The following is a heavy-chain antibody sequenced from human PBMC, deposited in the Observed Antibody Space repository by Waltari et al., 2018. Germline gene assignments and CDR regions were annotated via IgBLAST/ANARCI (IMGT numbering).Heavy chain of an antibody. D-gene: IGHD4-17*01. V-gene: IGHV4-38-2*01. J-gene: IGHJ4*02. CDR1: GSPISSGYY. CDR3: ARGGGDGDQGFDY. Sequence: QVQLQESGPGLVKPSETLSLTCAVPGSPISSGYYWGWFRQPPGKGLEWIGSIYHSGSTYYNPSLKSRVTISVDTSKNQFSLKLSSVTAADTAVYYCARGGGDGDQGFDYWGQGTLVTVSS. CDR2: IYHSGST.